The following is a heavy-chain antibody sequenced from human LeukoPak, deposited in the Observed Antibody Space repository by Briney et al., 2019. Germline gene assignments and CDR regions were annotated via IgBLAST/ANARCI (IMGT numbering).Heavy chain of an antibody. D-gene: IGHD4-17*01. Sequence: ASVEVSCKASGYTFTSYGTSWVRQAPGQGLEWMGWINPNSGGTNYAQKFQGRVTMTRDTSISTAYMELSRLRSDDTAVYYCARGGDGDFQYYFDYWGQGTLVTVSS. CDR2: INPNSGGT. V-gene: IGHV1-2*02. CDR3: ARGGDGDFQYYFDY. J-gene: IGHJ4*02. CDR1: GYTFTSYG.